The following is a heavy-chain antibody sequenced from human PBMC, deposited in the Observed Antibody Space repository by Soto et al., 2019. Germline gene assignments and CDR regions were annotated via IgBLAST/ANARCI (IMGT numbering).Heavy chain of an antibody. J-gene: IGHJ6*02. Sequence: ASGKVSCKASGYTFTSYYMHWVRQAPGQGLEWMGIINPSGGSTSYAQKVQGRVTMTRDTSTSTVYMELSSLRSEDTAVYYCARGKAPPRGYYYGMDVWGQGTTVTVSS. CDR1: GYTFTSYY. CDR3: ARGKAPPRGYYYGMDV. V-gene: IGHV1-46*01. CDR2: INPSGGST.